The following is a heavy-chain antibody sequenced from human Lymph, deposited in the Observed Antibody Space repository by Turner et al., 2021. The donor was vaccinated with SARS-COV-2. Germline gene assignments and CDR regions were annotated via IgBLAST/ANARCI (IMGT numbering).Heavy chain of an antibody. Sequence: QVQLVQSGAEVKKPGSSVKVSCKASGGTFSSYAISWVRRAPGQGVEGMGGIIPILRIATNDQKFQGRVTITADKSTSTAYMELSSLRSEDTAVFYCARVVGGFGELGYYYYYGMDVWGQGTTVTVSS. V-gene: IGHV1-69*10. CDR1: GGTFSSYA. CDR2: IIPILRIA. J-gene: IGHJ6*02. CDR3: ARVVGGFGELGYYYYYGMDV. D-gene: IGHD3-10*01.